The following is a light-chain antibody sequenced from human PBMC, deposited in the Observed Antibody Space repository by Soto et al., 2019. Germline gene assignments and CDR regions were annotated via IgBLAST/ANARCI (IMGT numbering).Light chain of an antibody. V-gene: IGKV1-39*01. Sequence: DIQMTQSPSSLSASVGDRVTITCRASQTITNCLNWYQHKPGKAPKLLIYAASSLQSGVPSRFSGSGSGTEFTLTISSLQPDDFATYYCQQYKTYWTFGQGTKVDI. CDR3: QQYKTYWT. J-gene: IGKJ1*01. CDR1: QTITNC. CDR2: AAS.